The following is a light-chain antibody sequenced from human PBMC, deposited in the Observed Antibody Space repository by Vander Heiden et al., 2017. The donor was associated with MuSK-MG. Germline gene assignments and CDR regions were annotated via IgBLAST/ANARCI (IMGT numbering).Light chain of an antibody. J-gene: IGKJ1*01. CDR1: QSISSW. CDR2: KAS. V-gene: IGKV1-5*03. Sequence: DIQMTQSPSTLSASVGDRLPITCRASQSISSWLAWYQQKPGKAPKLLIYKASSLESGVPSRFSGSGSGTEFTLTISSLQPDDLATYYCQQDNSYSWTFGRGTKVEIK. CDR3: QQDNSYSWT.